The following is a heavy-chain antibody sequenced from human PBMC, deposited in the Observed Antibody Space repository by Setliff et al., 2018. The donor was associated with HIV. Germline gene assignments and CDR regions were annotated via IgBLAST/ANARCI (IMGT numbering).Heavy chain of an antibody. CDR1: GGSFSGYY. CDR3: VRDPPLITYGPDHPFDI. CDR2: INHSGST. J-gene: IGHJ3*02. V-gene: IGHV4-34*01. D-gene: IGHD3-10*01. Sequence: SETLSLTCAVYGGSFSGYYWSWIRQPPGKGLEWIGEINHSGSTNYNPSLRSRVTISEDTSKNQFSLTLTSVTAADTAVYYCVRDPPLITYGPDHPFDIWGQGTMVTVSS.